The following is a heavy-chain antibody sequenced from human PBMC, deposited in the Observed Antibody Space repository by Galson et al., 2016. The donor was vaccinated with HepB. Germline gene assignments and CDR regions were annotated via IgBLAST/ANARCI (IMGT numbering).Heavy chain of an antibody. CDR1: GFIVSNNY. CDR3: AREGIDCGGDCSGRPTYYMDV. D-gene: IGHD2-21*02. CDR2: IHSGGDT. V-gene: IGHV3-53*01. Sequence: SLRLSCAASGFIVSNNYMSWVRQAPGKGLERVSVIHSGGDTYYADSVKGRFTISKDNSKNMIYLQMNSLRAEDTAVYYCAREGIDCGGDCSGRPTYYMDVWGRGTTVIVSS. J-gene: IGHJ6*03.